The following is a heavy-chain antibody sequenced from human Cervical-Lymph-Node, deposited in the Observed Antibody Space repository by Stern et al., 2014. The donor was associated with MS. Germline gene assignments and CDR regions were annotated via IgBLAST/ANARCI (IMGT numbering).Heavy chain of an antibody. CDR2: VSAYNGNT. Sequence: VQLVESGAEVKKPGASVKVSCKASGYTFTSYGISWVRQAPGQGLEWMGWVSAYNGNTNYAQKLQGRVTMTTDTSTSTAYMELRSLRSDDTAVYYCARDRYSGYDWEGDFDYWGQGTLVTVSS. J-gene: IGHJ4*02. CDR3: ARDRYSGYDWEGDFDY. CDR1: GYTFTSYG. V-gene: IGHV1-18*04. D-gene: IGHD5-12*01.